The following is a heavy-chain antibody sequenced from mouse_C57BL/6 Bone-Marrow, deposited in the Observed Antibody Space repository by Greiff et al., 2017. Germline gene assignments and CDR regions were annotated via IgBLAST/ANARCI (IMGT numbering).Heavy chain of an antibody. CDR2: FHPYTDDT. J-gene: IGHJ4*01. CDR1: GYTFTAYP. Sequence: QVQLQQSGAELVKPGASVKMSCKASGYTFTAYPIEWMKQTPGKSLEWIGNFHPYTDDTKYNEKFKGKATLTVEKSSSTVYLELSRLTSDYSAVYYGARGGLPYPYYYMDDWGQGTTVTVSS. CDR3: ARGGLPYPYYYMDD. D-gene: IGHD2-4*01. V-gene: IGHV1-47*01.